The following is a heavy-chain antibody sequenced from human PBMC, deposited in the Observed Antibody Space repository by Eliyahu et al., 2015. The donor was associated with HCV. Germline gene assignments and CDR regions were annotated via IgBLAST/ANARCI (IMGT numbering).Heavy chain of an antibody. CDR2: XDWDDDK. J-gene: IGHJ4*02. V-gene: IGHV2-70*15. Sequence: QVTLRESGPALVIPTQTLTLTCTFSGFSLXTSGMXXSWIRQPPGXALEWLARXDWDDDKYYTTSLKTRLTIXKDTSKNQXLLTMTNMDPVDTATYYCARISVGATWYLFDYWGQGTLVTVSS. CDR3: ARISVGATWYLFDY. CDR1: GFSLXTSGMX. D-gene: IGHD1-26*01.